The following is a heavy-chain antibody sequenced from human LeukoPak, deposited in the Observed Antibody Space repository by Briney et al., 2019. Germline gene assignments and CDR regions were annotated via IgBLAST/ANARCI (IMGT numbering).Heavy chain of an antibody. CDR3: AKGGRGFSYGSLDY. J-gene: IGHJ4*02. D-gene: IGHD5-18*01. CDR1: GFTFSSYA. CDR2: ISGSGGST. Sequence: GGSLRLSCAASGFTFSSYAMSWVRQTPGKGLEWVSAISGSGGSTYYADSVKGRFTISRDNSKNTLYLQMNSLRVEDSAVYYCAKGGRGFSYGSLDYWGQGTLVTVSS. V-gene: IGHV3-23*01.